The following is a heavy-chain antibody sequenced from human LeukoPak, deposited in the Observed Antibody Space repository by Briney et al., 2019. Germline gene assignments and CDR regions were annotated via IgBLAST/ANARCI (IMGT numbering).Heavy chain of an antibody. J-gene: IGHJ5*02. CDR1: GGSISSYY. V-gene: IGHV4-4*07. CDR3: ARIYYGSGSPAGWFDP. Sequence: PSETLSLTCTVSGGSISSYYWSWIRQPAGKELEWIGRIYTSGSTNYNPSLKSRVTMSVDTSKNQFSLKLSSVTAADTAVYYCARIYYGSGSPAGWFDPWGQGTLVTVSS. D-gene: IGHD3-10*01. CDR2: IYTSGST.